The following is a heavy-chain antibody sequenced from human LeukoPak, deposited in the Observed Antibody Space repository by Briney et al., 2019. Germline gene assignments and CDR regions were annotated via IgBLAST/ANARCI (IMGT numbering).Heavy chain of an antibody. CDR1: GFIFSTYT. D-gene: IGHD3-10*01. CDR3: ARSYGSGRPFDD. Sequence: GGSLRLSCAASGFIFSTYTMNWVRQAPGKGLEWVSSISGSTYSIYYADSVKGRFTISRDNAQNSLSLQMNSLRVEDTAVYYCARSYGSGRPFDDWGQGTLVTVSS. V-gene: IGHV3-21*01. CDR2: ISGSTYSI. J-gene: IGHJ4*02.